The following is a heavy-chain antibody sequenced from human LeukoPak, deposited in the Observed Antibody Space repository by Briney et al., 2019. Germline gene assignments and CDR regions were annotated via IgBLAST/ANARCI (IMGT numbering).Heavy chain of an antibody. V-gene: IGHV3-74*01. D-gene: IGHD4-17*01. CDR1: GFTFSSYW. Sequence: QPGGSLILSCASSGFTFSSYWMHWVRQAPGKGLVWVSRINTDGSSTSYADPVKGRFTISRDNAKNTLYLQMNSLRAEDMAAYYCTRGDYGFDYWGQGTLVTVSS. J-gene: IGHJ4*02. CDR2: INTDGSST. CDR3: TRGDYGFDY.